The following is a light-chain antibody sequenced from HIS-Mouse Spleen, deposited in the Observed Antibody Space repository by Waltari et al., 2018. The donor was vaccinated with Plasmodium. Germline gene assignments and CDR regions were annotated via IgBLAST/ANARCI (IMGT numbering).Light chain of an antibody. J-gene: IGLJ1*01. Sequence: QSALTQPPSASGSPGQSVTISCTGTSSDVGGYNYVSWYQQHPGKAPKLMIYEVSKRPSGVPERFSGSKSGNTASLTVSGLQAEDEADYYCSSYAGSNNFCVFGTGTKVTVL. CDR3: SSYAGSNNFCV. CDR2: EVS. V-gene: IGLV2-8*01. CDR1: SSDVGGYNY.